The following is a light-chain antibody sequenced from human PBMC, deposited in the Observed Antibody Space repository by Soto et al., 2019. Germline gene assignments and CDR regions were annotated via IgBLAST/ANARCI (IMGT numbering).Light chain of an antibody. V-gene: IGKV3-15*01. CDR3: PQYNNWPWT. J-gene: IGKJ1*01. CDR2: GAS. Sequence: VMRPSASTVSVSPRRRATLSCRASQSISGTLAWYQQKPGQAPRLLIHGASTRAPGFPARFSGSGSGTDFTLTISSLQSEDFAVYCCPQYNNWPWTVGHGGNVDIK. CDR1: QSISGT.